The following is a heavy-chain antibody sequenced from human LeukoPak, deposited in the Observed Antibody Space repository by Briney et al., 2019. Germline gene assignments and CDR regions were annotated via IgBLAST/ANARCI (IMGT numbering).Heavy chain of an antibody. J-gene: IGHJ4*02. Sequence: GGSLRLSCAASGFAFSRYGMHWVRQAPGKGLEWVAFIPYDGSNKYYADSMKGRFTISRDNSKNTLYLQMNSLRAADTAIYYCARGIRGSYYGIDSWGQGTLVSVSA. CDR3: ARGIRGSYYGIDS. CDR1: GFAFSRYG. D-gene: IGHD1-26*01. CDR2: IPYDGSNK. V-gene: IGHV3-30*02.